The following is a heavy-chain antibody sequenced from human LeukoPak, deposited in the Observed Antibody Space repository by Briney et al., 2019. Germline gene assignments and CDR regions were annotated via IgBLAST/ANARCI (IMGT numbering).Heavy chain of an antibody. CDR1: GFTFSDYY. CDR2: ISSSGSTI. D-gene: IGHD2-21*02. V-gene: IGHV3-11*01. Sequence: KPGGSLRLSCAASGFTFSDYYMSWIRQAPGKGLEWVSYISSSGSTIYYADSVKGRFTVSRDNSKNTLYVQMKSLRAEDTAVYYCAKDFVVVPGNVNYFDYWGQGTLVTVSS. J-gene: IGHJ4*02. CDR3: AKDFVVVPGNVNYFDY.